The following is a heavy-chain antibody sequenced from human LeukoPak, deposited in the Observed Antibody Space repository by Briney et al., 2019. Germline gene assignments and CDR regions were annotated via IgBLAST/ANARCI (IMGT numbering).Heavy chain of an antibody. D-gene: IGHD4-11*01. Sequence: GGSLRLSCAASGFTFSSYAMSWVRRAPGKGLEWVSTISGSGGNTYFADSVKGRFTISRDNSKNTLYLQMNSLRAEDTAVYYCARDNDYDAFDIWGQGTMVTVSS. J-gene: IGHJ3*02. V-gene: IGHV3-23*01. CDR3: ARDNDYDAFDI. CDR1: GFTFSSYA. CDR2: ISGSGGNT.